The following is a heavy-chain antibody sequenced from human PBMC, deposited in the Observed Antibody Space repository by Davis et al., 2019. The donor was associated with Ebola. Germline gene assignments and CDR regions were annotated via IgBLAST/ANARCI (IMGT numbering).Heavy chain of an antibody. V-gene: IGHV3-33*01. Sequence: GGSLRLSCAASGFTFSSYGMHWVRQAPGKGLEWVAVIWYDGSNKYYADSVKGRFTISRDNSKNTLYLQMNSLRAEDTAVYYCARDSTYYYDSSGYYSLGNWGQGTLVTVSS. J-gene: IGHJ4*02. CDR2: IWYDGSNK. CDR3: ARDSTYYYDSSGYYSLGN. CDR1: GFTFSSYG. D-gene: IGHD3-22*01.